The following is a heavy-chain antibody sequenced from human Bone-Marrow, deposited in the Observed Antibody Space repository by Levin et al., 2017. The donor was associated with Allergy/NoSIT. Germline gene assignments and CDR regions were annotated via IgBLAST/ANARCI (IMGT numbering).Heavy chain of an antibody. V-gene: IGHV3-53*01. CDR2: SYSGGDT. J-gene: IGHJ6*02. Sequence: GESLKISCAGFGFSVANSFMNWVRQAPGKGLEWVSLSYSGGDTDYADSVKGRFTMSRDNSKNTVHLEMSSLRADDTAVYHCARGPEATYDGMDVWGQGTTVTVSS. CDR1: GFSVANSF. CDR3: ARGPEATYDGMDV.